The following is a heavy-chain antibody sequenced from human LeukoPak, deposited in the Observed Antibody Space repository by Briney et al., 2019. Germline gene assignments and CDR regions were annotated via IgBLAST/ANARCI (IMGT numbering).Heavy chain of an antibody. D-gene: IGHD3-22*01. Sequence: GGSLRLSCAASGFTVSSNYMSWVCQAPGKGLEWVSVIYSGGSTYYADSVKGRFTISRDNSKNTLYLQMNSLRAEDTAVYYCARVRTGYDSSGYPIDYWGQGTLVTVSS. CDR3: ARVRTGYDSSGYPIDY. V-gene: IGHV3-66*02. J-gene: IGHJ4*02. CDR2: IYSGGST. CDR1: GFTVSSNY.